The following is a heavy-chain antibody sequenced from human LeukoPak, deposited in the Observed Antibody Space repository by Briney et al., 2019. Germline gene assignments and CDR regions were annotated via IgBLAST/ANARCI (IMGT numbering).Heavy chain of an antibody. V-gene: IGHV3-23*01. D-gene: IGHD3-3*01. CDR3: ARVGRYYYDFWSGYYRGFDY. CDR1: GFTFSSYA. J-gene: IGHJ4*02. Sequence: PGGSLRLSCAASGFTFSSYAMSWVRQAPGKGLEWVSAISGSGGSTYYADSVKGRFTISRDNSKNTLYLQMNSLRAEDTAVYYCARVGRYYYDFWSGYYRGFDYWGQGTLVTVSS. CDR2: ISGSGGST.